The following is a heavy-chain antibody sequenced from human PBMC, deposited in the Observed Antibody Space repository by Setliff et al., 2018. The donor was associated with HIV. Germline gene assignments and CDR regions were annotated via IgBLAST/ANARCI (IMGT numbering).Heavy chain of an antibody. CDR3: ARDQSPTYFYDSAYRPYFDY. V-gene: IGHV3-53*01. CDR2: IYVDGST. Sequence: PGESLKISCAASGFIVSRNYMSWVRQAPGKGLEWVSLIYVDGSTYYADSVKGRFTISRDSSNNTLYLQLNSLRAEDTAMYYCARDQSPTYFYDSAYRPYFDYWGQGTLVTVSS. CDR1: GFIVSRNY. D-gene: IGHD3-22*01. J-gene: IGHJ4*01.